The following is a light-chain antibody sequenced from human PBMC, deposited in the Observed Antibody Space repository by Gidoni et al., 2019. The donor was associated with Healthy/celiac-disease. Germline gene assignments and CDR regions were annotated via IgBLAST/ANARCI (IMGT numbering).Light chain of an antibody. Sequence: EIVMTQSPATLSVSPGERATLSCRASQSVSSNFAWYQQKPGQAPRLLIYGASTRATGIPARFSVSGSGTEFTLTISSLQSEDFAVYYCQQYNNWPSWTFGQGTKVEIK. J-gene: IGKJ1*01. V-gene: IGKV3-15*01. CDR3: QQYNNWPSWT. CDR1: QSVSSN. CDR2: GAS.